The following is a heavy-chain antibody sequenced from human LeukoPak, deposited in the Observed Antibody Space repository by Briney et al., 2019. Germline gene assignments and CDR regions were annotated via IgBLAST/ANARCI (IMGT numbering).Heavy chain of an antibody. V-gene: IGHV4-59*01. D-gene: IGHD3-22*01. J-gene: IGHJ4*02. CDR1: GASFSSYS. CDR2: IYYSGSI. CDR3: ARENPSGYYNRPIDY. Sequence: SETLSLTCTVSGASFSSYSRSWVRQPPGKGLEWVGDIYYSGSIKYNPALKRRGPMSVDTAKDQFSLKLSSVTAADTAIYYCARENPSGYYNRPIDYWGQGTLVTVSS.